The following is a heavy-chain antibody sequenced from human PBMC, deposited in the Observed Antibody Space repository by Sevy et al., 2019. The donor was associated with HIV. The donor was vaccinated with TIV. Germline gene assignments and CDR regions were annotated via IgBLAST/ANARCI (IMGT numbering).Heavy chain of an antibody. CDR3: TRNGGAFDNGFDP. J-gene: IGHJ5*02. V-gene: IGHV3-48*03. CDR2: ISSSGSSI. CDR1: GFTFSSYD. D-gene: IGHD2-8*01. Sequence: GGSLRLSCTASGFTFSSYDMIWVRQAPGKGLEWVSKISSSGSSIYYADSVKGRFTISRDNAKNSRNLQMNSLRAEDTAVYYCTRNGGAFDNGFDPWGQGTLVTVSS.